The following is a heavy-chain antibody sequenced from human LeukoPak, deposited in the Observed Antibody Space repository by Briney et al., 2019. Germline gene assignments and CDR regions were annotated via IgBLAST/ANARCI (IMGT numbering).Heavy chain of an antibody. CDR1: GFTFSSYW. D-gene: IGHD3-10*01. J-gene: IGHJ4*02. CDR3: AKLAKYFYGSETFYFFEH. V-gene: IGHV3-74*01. CDR2: INSDGSST. Sequence: GGSLRLSCAASGFTFSSYWMHWVRQAPGKGLVWVSRINSDGSSTSYADSVKGRFTISRDNTKNTLYLQMNSLRVEDTAVYYCAKLAKYFYGSETFYFFEHWGQGTPVTASS.